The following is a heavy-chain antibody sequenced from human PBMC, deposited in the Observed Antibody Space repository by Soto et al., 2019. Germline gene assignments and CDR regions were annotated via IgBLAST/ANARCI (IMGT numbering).Heavy chain of an antibody. CDR3: ARERYRVYGDTVLNYYYYGMDV. V-gene: IGHV1-69*12. Sequence: QVQLVQSGAEVKKPGSSVKVSCKASGGTFSSYAINWVRQAPGQGLEWLGGIIPIYGTANYTQKFQGRVTITADESTRTAYMELSSLRSEDTAVYYCARERYRVYGDTVLNYYYYGMDVW. CDR2: IIPIYGTA. CDR1: GGTFSSYA. D-gene: IGHD4-17*01. J-gene: IGHJ6*01.